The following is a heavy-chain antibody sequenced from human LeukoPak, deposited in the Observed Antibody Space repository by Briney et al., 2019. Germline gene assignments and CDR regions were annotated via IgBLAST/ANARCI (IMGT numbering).Heavy chain of an antibody. CDR1: GYTFTGHY. Sequence: ASVKVSCKASGYTFTGHYMHWVRQAPGQGLEWMGWINTNTGNPTNAQGFTGRFVFSWDTSVSTAYLQISSLKTEDTAVYYCARDWERWYFDLWGRGTLVTVSS. V-gene: IGHV7-4-1*02. CDR3: ARDWERWYFDL. CDR2: INTNTGNP. J-gene: IGHJ2*01. D-gene: IGHD1-26*01.